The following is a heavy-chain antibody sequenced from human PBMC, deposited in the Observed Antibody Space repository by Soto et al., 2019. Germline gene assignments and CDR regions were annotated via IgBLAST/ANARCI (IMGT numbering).Heavy chain of an antibody. J-gene: IGHJ4*02. CDR3: ARSLGSGTGFDY. CDR2: ISGYNGDT. D-gene: IGHD3-10*01. Sequence: GASVKVSCKASGYTFSNYGISWVRQAPGQGLEWTAWISGYNGDTKNAQSLQGRVTVTTDTSTSTSYMELRSLRSDDTAIYYRARSLGSGTGFDYWGQGTLVTVSS. CDR1: GYTFSNYG. V-gene: IGHV1-18*01.